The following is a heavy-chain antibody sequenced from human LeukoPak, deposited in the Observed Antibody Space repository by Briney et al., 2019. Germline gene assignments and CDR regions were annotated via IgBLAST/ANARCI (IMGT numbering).Heavy chain of an antibody. D-gene: IGHD6-19*01. CDR2: ISYDGSNK. Sequence: PGGPLRLSCAASGFTFSSYGMHWVRQAPGKGLEWVAVISYDGSNKYYADSVKGRFTISRDNSKNTLYLQMNSLRAEDTAVYYCAKARIAVAGRALDYWGQGTLVTVSS. V-gene: IGHV3-30*18. CDR1: GFTFSSYG. J-gene: IGHJ4*02. CDR3: AKARIAVAGRALDY.